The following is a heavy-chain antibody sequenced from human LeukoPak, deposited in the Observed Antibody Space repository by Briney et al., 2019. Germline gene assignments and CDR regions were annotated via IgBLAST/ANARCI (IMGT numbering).Heavy chain of an antibody. CDR2: IYSGGST. V-gene: IGHV3-53*01. Sequence: GGSLRLSCAAYGFTLSSNYMSWVRQAPGKGLEWVSVIYSGGSTYYADSVKGRFTISRDNSKNTLYLQMNSLRAEDTAMYYCARDLIYDSSGYYSGYYYYGMDVWGQGTTVTVSS. J-gene: IGHJ6*02. D-gene: IGHD3-22*01. CDR3: ARDLIYDSSGYYSGYYYYGMDV. CDR1: GFTLSSNY.